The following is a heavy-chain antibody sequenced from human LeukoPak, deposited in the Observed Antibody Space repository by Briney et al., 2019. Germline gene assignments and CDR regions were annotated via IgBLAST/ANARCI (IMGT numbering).Heavy chain of an antibody. V-gene: IGHV3-33*08. CDR1: GFTVSVNY. CDR2: IRSDATNK. D-gene: IGHD3-22*01. Sequence: GGSLRLSCAASGFTVSVNYMSWVRQAPGKGLEWVASIRSDATNKYYADSVKGRFTISRDNAKNTLFLQMNSLRAEDTAVYYCARAYYFDTTGHDSDALDIWGRGTMVTVSS. J-gene: IGHJ3*02. CDR3: ARAYYFDTTGHDSDALDI.